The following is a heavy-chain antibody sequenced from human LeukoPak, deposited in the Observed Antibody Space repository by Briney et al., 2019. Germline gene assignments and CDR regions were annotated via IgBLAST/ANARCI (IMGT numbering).Heavy chain of an antibody. V-gene: IGHV1-8*02. Sequence: ASVKVSCKASGYTFASYDINWVRQATGQGLEWMGWMNPNSGDTAYAQRFQGRVTMTRDTSISTAYMELSRLRADDTAVYYCARDYYDGSGYGDYWGQGTLVTVSS. D-gene: IGHD3-22*01. J-gene: IGHJ4*02. CDR1: GYTFASYD. CDR2: MNPNSGDT. CDR3: ARDYYDGSGYGDY.